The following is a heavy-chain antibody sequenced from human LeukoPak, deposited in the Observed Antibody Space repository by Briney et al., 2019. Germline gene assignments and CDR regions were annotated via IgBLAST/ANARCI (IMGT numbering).Heavy chain of an antibody. CDR1: GYIFTNYW. V-gene: IGHV5-51*01. Sequence: GESLKICCKGSGYIFTNYWIGWVRQMPGEGLECMGIIYPSDSDTTYGPSFQGQVSISVDKSSGTAYRQWSSLKSSDTAMYYCARLGAIVVIPDTMPDWYFDLWGRGTLVTVSS. D-gene: IGHD2-2*01. CDR2: IYPSDSDT. CDR3: ARLGAIVVIPDTMPDWYFDL. J-gene: IGHJ2*01.